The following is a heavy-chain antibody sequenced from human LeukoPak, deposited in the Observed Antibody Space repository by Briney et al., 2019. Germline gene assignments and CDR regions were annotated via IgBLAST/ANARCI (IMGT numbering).Heavy chain of an antibody. CDR1: GFTFSSYG. Sequence: PGGSLRLSCAASGFTFSSYGLHWVRQAPGKGLEWVSFIRYDGANKYYADSVKGRFTISRDNSKNTLYLQMNSLRPEDTAVYYCAKLISPYDYWGQGTLVTVSS. V-gene: IGHV3-30*02. J-gene: IGHJ4*02. CDR3: AKLISPYDY. CDR2: IRYDGANK.